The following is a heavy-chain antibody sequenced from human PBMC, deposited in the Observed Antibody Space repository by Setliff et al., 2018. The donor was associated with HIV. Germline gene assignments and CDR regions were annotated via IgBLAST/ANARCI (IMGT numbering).Heavy chain of an antibody. Sequence: PGESLKISCRGSGYNFPNYWIAWVRQMPGKGLEWMGIIYPDNSDARYGPSFQGQVTISVDKTMRTAYLQWSSLKASDTAIYYCARGRYSYDDAFDIWGQGTMVTVSS. D-gene: IGHD5-18*01. J-gene: IGHJ3*02. CDR2: IYPDNSDA. V-gene: IGHV5-51*01. CDR1: GYNFPNYW. CDR3: ARGRYSYDDAFDI.